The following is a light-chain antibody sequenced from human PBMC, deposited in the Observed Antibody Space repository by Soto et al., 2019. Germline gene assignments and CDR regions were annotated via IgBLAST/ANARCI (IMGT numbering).Light chain of an antibody. J-gene: IGKJ4*01. CDR3: QPYNNWPLT. V-gene: IGKV3-15*01. CDR2: DTS. Sequence: EIVLTQSPGTLSLSPGERATLSCRASQSVSNNYLAWYQQKPGQAPRLLIYDTSTRATGVPARFSGSRSGPEFTLTINSLQSEDFAIYYCQPYNNWPLTFGGGTKVESK. CDR1: QSVSNN.